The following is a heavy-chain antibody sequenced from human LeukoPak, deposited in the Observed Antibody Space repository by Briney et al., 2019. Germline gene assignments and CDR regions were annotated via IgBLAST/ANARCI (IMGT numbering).Heavy chain of an antibody. CDR2: ISGSGGTT. CDR3: AKGSGGSGSYSKYYFDY. J-gene: IGHJ4*02. V-gene: IGHV3-23*01. Sequence: GGSLRLSCAASGFTFSSYEMNWVRQAPGKGLEWVSAISGSGGTTYYADSLRGRFTISRDNSKNTVYLQINSLRADDTAVYYCAKGSGGSGSYSKYYFDYWGQGTLVTVSS. D-gene: IGHD3-10*01. CDR1: GFTFSSYE.